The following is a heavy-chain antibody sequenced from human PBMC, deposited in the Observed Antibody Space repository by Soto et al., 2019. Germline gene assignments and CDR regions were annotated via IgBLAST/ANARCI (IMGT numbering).Heavy chain of an antibody. CDR1: GFTFSSYS. D-gene: IGHD6-19*01. J-gene: IGHJ4*02. Sequence: NPGGSLRLSCAASGFTFSSYSMNWVRQAPGKGLEWVSSISSSSSYIYYADSVKGRFTISRDNAKNSLYLQMNSLRAEDTAVYYRARDLYSSGWHDYWGQGTLVTVSS. V-gene: IGHV3-21*01. CDR3: ARDLYSSGWHDY. CDR2: ISSSSSYI.